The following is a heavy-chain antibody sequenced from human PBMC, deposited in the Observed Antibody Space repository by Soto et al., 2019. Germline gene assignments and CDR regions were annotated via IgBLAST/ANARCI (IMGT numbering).Heavy chain of an antibody. CDR3: ARGGEYIWGSYRSTDDAFDI. D-gene: IGHD3-16*02. J-gene: IGHJ3*02. CDR2: IYYSGST. Sequence: SETLSLTCTVSGGSISSYYWSWIRQPPGKGLEWIGYIYYSGSTNYNPSLKSRVTISVDTSKNQFSLKLSSVTAADTAVYYCARGGEYIWGSYRSTDDAFDIWGQGTMVTVSS. CDR1: GGSISSYY. V-gene: IGHV4-59*01.